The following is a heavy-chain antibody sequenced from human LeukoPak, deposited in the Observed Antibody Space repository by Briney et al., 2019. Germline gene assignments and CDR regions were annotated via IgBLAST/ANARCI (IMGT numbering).Heavy chain of an antibody. CDR2: IWYDGSNK. Sequence: GRSLRLSCAASGFTFISYGMHWVRQAPGKGLEWVAVIWYDGSNKYYADSVKGRFTISIDNSKNTLYLQMNSLRAEDTAVYYCAKDRGYSGYDWIPPFDYWGQGTLVTVSS. J-gene: IGHJ4*02. D-gene: IGHD5-12*01. CDR3: AKDRGYSGYDWIPPFDY. CDR1: GFTFISYG. V-gene: IGHV3-33*06.